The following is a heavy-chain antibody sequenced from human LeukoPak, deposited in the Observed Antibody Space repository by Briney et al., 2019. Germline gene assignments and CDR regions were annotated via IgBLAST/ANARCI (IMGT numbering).Heavy chain of an antibody. Sequence: GGSLRLSCAASGFTFNRYGMNWVRQAPGKGLQWVSGISGSGTNTYYADSVKGRFTISRDNSNNTLYLQMNSLRAEDTGVYFCAYRDAFDIWGLGTMVTVSS. V-gene: IGHV3-23*01. CDR1: GFTFNRYG. CDR2: ISGSGTNT. CDR3: AYRDAFDI. J-gene: IGHJ3*02. D-gene: IGHD4-11*01.